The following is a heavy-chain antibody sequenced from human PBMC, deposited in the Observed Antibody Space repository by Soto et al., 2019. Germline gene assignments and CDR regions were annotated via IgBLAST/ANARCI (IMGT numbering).Heavy chain of an antibody. V-gene: IGHV4-59*08. CDR2: VHHSWGS. Sequence: SETLSLTCTVSGGSISSYYWSWFRQSPGKRMEWIGYVHHSWGSSYNPSLQSRVAISLDTSKSQFSLKVTSVTATDTAVYYCGRISSHGDYAYWGQGTLVTVSS. J-gene: IGHJ4*02. CDR3: GRISSHGDYAY. D-gene: IGHD4-17*01. CDR1: GGSISSYY.